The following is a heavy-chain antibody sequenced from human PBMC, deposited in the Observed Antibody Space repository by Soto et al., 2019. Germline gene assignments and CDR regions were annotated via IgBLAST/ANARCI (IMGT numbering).Heavy chain of an antibody. CDR1: GFTFSSYG. V-gene: IGHV3-30*18. J-gene: IGHJ4*02. Sequence: GGSLRLSCAASGFTFSSYGMHWVRQAPGKGLEWVAVISYDGSNKYYADTVKGRFTISRDNSKNTLYLQMNSLRAEDTAVYYCAKEVAAAGPFDYWGQGTLVTVSS. CDR3: AKEVAAAGPFDY. D-gene: IGHD6-13*01. CDR2: ISYDGSNK.